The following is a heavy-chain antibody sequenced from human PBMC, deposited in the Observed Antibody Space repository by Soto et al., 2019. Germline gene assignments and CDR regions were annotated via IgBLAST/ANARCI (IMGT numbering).Heavy chain of an antibody. CDR2: IYYDGSA. CDR1: GGSISSSSYY. J-gene: IGHJ4*02. D-gene: IGHD3-9*01. V-gene: IGHV4-39*01. CDR3: ASHSGNYPASTGYLYY. Sequence: QLQLQESGPGLVKPWETLSLTCTVSGGSISSSSYYWGWIRQPPGKGLEWIGSIYYDGSAYYNPSLKSRVTISVDTSKNLFSLKLTSVPAADPAVYYCASHSGNYPASTGYLYYWGQGTLVTVSS.